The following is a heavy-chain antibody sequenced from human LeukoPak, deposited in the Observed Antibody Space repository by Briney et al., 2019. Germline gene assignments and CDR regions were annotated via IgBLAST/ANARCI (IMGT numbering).Heavy chain of an antibody. J-gene: IGHJ5*02. V-gene: IGHV4-59*12. CDR1: GGSISSYY. D-gene: IGHD5-24*01. CDR3: ARAQRWLHHYVNWFDP. Sequence: SETLSLTCTVSGGSISSYYWSWIRQPPGKGLEWIGFIFYSGTTNYNPSLKSRVTISVDTSKNQFSLKLSSVTAADTAVYYCARAQRWLHHYVNWFDPWGQGTLVTVSS. CDR2: IFYSGTT.